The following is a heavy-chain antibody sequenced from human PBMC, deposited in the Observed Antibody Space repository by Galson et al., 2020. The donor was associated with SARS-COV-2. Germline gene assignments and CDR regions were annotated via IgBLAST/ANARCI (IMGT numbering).Heavy chain of an antibody. D-gene: IGHD2-21*01. CDR1: GFTFSTYA. CDR3: AGERWGEKHQYDYYSGMDV. Sequence: QLGESLKISCVASGFTFSTYAMHWVRQAPGKGLEYVSAISSNGGGTYYVDSVKGRFTISRDNSKNILFLQMGSLRAEDMAVYYCAGERWGEKHQYDYYSGMDVWGQGTTVIVSS. J-gene: IGHJ6*02. CDR2: ISSNGGGT. V-gene: IGHV3-64*02.